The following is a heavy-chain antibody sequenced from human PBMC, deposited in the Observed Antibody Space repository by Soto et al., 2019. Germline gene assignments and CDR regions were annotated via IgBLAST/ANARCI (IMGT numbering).Heavy chain of an antibody. V-gene: IGHV3-23*01. CDR2: ISGSGGST. Sequence: GGSLRLSCAASGFTFSSYAMSWVRQAPGKGLEWVSAISGSGGSTYYADSVKGRFTISRDNSKNTLYPQMNSLRAEDTAVYYCAKTYYYGSGSYYMNYYYYGMDVWGQGTTVTAP. CDR1: GFTFSSYA. D-gene: IGHD3-10*01. CDR3: AKTYYYGSGSYYMNYYYYGMDV. J-gene: IGHJ6*02.